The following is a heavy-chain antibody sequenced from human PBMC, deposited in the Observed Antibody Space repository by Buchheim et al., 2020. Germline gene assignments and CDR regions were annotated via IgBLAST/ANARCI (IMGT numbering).Heavy chain of an antibody. CDR2: INDSGIS. CDR1: GGSSSGYY. CDR3: ARPALSVVAARQLSWFGP. J-gene: IGHJ5*02. V-gene: IGHV4-34*01. Sequence: QVQLQQWGAGLLKPSETLSLTCAVYGGSSSGYYWSWIRQPPGKGLEWVGEINDSGISNYNPSLKSRVTISVDTSKNQFSLKLSSVTAADTAVYYCARPALSVVAARQLSWFGPWGQGT. D-gene: IGHD2-2*01.